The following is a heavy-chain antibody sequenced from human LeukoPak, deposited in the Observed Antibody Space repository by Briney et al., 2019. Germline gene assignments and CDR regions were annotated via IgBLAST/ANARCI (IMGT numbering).Heavy chain of an antibody. D-gene: IGHD4-17*01. CDR2: IYYSGST. CDR1: GGSISSYY. V-gene: IGHV4-59*08. CDR3: ARHKGLRGYYFDY. Sequence: KPSETLSLTCTVSGGSISSYYWSWIRQPPGKGLEWIGYIYYSGSTNYNPSLKSRVTISVDTSKNQFSLKLSSVTAADTAVYYCARHKGLRGYYFDYWGQGTLVTVSS. J-gene: IGHJ4*02.